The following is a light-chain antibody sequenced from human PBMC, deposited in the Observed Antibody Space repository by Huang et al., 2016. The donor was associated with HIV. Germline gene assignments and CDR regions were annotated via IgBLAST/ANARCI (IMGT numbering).Light chain of an antibody. CDR2: WAS. Sequence: DIVMTQSPDSLAVSLGERATINCKSSQSIFYSSNNKNYVAWYQQQPGQPPKLLIYWASTRESGVPDRFSGSGSGTDFTLSISSLQAEDVAVYYCHQYHSIPLTFGGGTRVEIK. J-gene: IGKJ4*01. CDR1: QSIFYSSNNKNY. V-gene: IGKV4-1*01. CDR3: HQYHSIPLT.